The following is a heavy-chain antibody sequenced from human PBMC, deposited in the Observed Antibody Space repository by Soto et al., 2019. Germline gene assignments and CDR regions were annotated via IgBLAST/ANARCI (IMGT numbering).Heavy chain of an antibody. CDR1: GYSFISYS. D-gene: IGHD5-12*01. V-gene: IGHV1-46*01. CDR3: ARSSGPDY. CDR2: INPSGGST. J-gene: IGHJ4*02. Sequence: GSSVKASCKASGYSFISYSMQWVRQAPGQGLEWMGIINPSGGSTSYAQKFQGRVTMTRDTSTSTVYMDLSSLRSEDTAMYYCARSSGPDYWGQGTMVTVSS.